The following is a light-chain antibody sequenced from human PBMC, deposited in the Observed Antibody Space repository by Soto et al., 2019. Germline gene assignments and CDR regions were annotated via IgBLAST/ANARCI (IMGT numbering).Light chain of an antibody. V-gene: IGKV3-20*01. CDR1: QSVNSDY. J-gene: IGKJ3*01. Sequence: EIVLTQSPGTLALSPGERATHSCRASQSVNSDYLTWYQQKRGQAPRLLIHGASSRATGIPDRFSGSGSGTDFTLTISRLEPEDFAVYYCQQYGSSPLTFGPGTKVGIK. CDR2: GAS. CDR3: QQYGSSPLT.